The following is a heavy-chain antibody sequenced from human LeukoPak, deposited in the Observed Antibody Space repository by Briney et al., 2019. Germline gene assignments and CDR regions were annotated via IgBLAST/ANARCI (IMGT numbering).Heavy chain of an antibody. CDR3: ARERIGGSSNFDY. D-gene: IGHD1-26*01. V-gene: IGHV3-30-3*01. CDR2: ISYDESNK. J-gene: IGHJ4*02. CDR1: GFTFSSYA. Sequence: GRSLRLSCAASGFTFSSYAIHWVRQAPGKGLEWVAVISYDESNKYYADSVKGRFTMSRDKSKNTLYLQMNSLRAEDTAVYYCARERIGGSSNFDYWGQGILVTVSS.